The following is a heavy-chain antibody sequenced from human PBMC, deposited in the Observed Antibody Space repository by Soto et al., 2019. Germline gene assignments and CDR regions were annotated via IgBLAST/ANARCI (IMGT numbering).Heavy chain of an antibody. J-gene: IGHJ4*02. D-gene: IGHD6-19*01. CDR2: TYFRSEWYH. Sequence: SQTLSLTCAISGDRVSSDSAAWSWIRQSPLRGLEWLGRTYFRSEWYHDYAVSVKSRLIINADTSENQFSLHLNSVTPEYTAVYYCARDGSSSGWYDYWGQGILVTVSS. CDR3: ARDGSSSGWYDY. CDR1: GDRVSSDSAA. V-gene: IGHV6-1*01.